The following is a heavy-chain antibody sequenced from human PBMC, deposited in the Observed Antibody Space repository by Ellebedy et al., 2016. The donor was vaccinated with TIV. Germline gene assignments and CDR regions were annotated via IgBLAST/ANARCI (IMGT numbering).Heavy chain of an antibody. Sequence: PGGSLRLSCAASGFIVATDYMSRVRQAPGKGPEWVSTIYSGGAAYYGDSVKGRFTVSRDNSKNTVYLQMNSLRVEDTAVYFCARNRDANGWYVDLWGQGTLVTVSS. J-gene: IGHJ5*02. D-gene: IGHD6-19*01. V-gene: IGHV3-66*01. CDR3: ARNRDANGWYVDL. CDR1: GFIVATDY. CDR2: IYSGGAA.